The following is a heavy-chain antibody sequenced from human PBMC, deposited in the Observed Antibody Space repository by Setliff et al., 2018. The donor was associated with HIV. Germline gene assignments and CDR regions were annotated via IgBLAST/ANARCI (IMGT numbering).Heavy chain of an antibody. CDR2: IYSTGDS. V-gene: IGHV4-28*01. CDR3: ARYRRPPYYLDY. CDR1: GYSISSGYY. Sequence: SETLSLTCAVSGYSISSGYYWAWIRQPPGKELEWIGYIYSTGDSNYNPSLKSRVTMAVDTSKNQFPLKLTSVTAADTAVYYCARYRRPPYYLDYWGQGTLVTVS. D-gene: IGHD3-16*02. J-gene: IGHJ4*02.